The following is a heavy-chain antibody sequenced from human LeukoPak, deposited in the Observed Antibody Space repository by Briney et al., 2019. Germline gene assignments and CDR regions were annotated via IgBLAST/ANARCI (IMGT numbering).Heavy chain of an antibody. CDR3: ARHRGVLLWFGDPTFFDY. V-gene: IGHV4-39*01. D-gene: IGHD3-10*01. CDR2: IYYSGST. J-gene: IGHJ4*02. CDR1: GGSISSSSYY. Sequence: PSETLSLTCTVSGGSISSSSYYWGWIRQPPGKGLEWIGSIYYSGSTYYNPSLKSRVTISVGTSKNQFSLKLSSVTAADTAVYYCARHRGVLLWFGDPTFFDYWGQGTLVTVSS.